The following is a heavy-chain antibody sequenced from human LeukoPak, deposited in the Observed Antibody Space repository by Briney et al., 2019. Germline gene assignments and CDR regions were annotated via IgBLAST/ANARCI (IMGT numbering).Heavy chain of an antibody. Sequence: GGSLRLSCAASGFTFSNFGMHWARQAPGKGLEWVAFIRYDGSDKYYADSVKGRFTISRDNSKNTLYLQMNSLRVEDTAVYYCARDSLYAFDFWGQGTMVTVSS. CDR3: ARDSLYAFDF. J-gene: IGHJ3*01. CDR2: IRYDGSDK. CDR1: GFTFSNFG. D-gene: IGHD3-9*01. V-gene: IGHV3-30*02.